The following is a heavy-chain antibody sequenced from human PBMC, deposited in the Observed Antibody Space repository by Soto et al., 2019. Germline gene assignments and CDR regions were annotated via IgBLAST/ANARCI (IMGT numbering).Heavy chain of an antibody. CDR3: ARGRRVYSSSWYNWFDP. J-gene: IGHJ5*02. D-gene: IGHD6-13*01. V-gene: IGHV4-34*01. CDR2: INHSGST. Sequence: PSETLSLTCAVYGGSFSGYYWIWIRQPPGKGLEWIGEINHSGSTNYSPSLKSRVTISVDTSKNQFSLKLSSVTAADTAVYYCARGRRVYSSSWYNWFDPWGQGTLVTVSS. CDR1: GGSFSGYY.